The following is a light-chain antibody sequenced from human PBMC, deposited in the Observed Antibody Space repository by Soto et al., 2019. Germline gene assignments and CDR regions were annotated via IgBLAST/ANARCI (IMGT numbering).Light chain of an antibody. CDR2: DAS. CDR1: QNISVW. CDR3: QQYDSSSPT. Sequence: DIQMTQSPSTLSASVRDGVTNTCRASQNISVWLAWYQQRPGKAPKFLIYDASNLETGVSSRFSGSGSGTEFTLAIRSLHPDDFATHYCQQYDSSSPTFGQGTKLEIK. V-gene: IGKV1-5*01. J-gene: IGKJ2*01.